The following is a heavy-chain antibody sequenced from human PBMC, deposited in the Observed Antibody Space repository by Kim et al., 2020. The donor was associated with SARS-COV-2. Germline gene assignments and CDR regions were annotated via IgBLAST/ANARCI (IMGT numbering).Heavy chain of an antibody. J-gene: IGHJ4*02. CDR3: ARGGGDYGPPRFDY. Sequence: SETLSLTCAVYGGSFSGYYWSWIRQPPGKGLEWIGEINHSGSTNYNPSLKSRVTISVDTSKNQFSLKLSSVTAADTAVYYCARGGGDYGPPRFDYWGQGTLVTVSS. D-gene: IGHD4-17*01. CDR2: INHSGST. CDR1: GGSFSGYY. V-gene: IGHV4-34*01.